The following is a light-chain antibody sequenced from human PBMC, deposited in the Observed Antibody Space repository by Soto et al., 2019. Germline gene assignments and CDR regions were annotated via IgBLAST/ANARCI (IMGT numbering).Light chain of an antibody. V-gene: IGKV3-20*01. CDR2: GAS. CDR1: QSVSSSY. J-gene: IGKJ3*01. Sequence: EIVLTQSPGTLSLSPGERATLSCRASQSVSSSYLAWYQQKPGQPPRLLIYGASSRATGIPDRFSGSGSGTDFTLTISRLEPEDCAVYYCQQYGGTSAGFTFGPGTKVDIK. CDR3: QQYGGTSAGFT.